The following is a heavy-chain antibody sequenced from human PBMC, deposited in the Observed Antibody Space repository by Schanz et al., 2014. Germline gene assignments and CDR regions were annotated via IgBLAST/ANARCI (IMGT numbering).Heavy chain of an antibody. Sequence: QVQLVQSGGEVKKPGASATVSCKASGYTFNNHGISWVRQAPGQGLEWMGWISAYNGHTTYAQKFQGRVTVTRDTSTSTSYMELSSLRSEDTAVYYCARDGEAAAGCDYWGQGTLVTVSS. V-gene: IGHV1-18*01. J-gene: IGHJ4*02. CDR2: ISAYNGHT. D-gene: IGHD6-13*01. CDR1: GYTFNNHG. CDR3: ARDGEAAAGCDY.